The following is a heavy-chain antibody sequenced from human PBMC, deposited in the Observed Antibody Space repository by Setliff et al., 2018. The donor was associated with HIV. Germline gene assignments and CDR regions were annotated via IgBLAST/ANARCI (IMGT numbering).Heavy chain of an antibody. CDR1: GDSMSGYY. CDR3: ARYDGYKVSFDN. J-gene: IGHJ4*02. Sequence: SETVSLTCAVSGDSMSGYYWSWIRQSPGKKLEWIGYIHTSGSTYYNPSLKSRVTIAVDTSTNQVSLKLSSVTAADTAMYYCARYDGYKVSFDNWGPGTLVTVSS. CDR2: IHTSGST. V-gene: IGHV4-4*08. D-gene: IGHD5-18*01.